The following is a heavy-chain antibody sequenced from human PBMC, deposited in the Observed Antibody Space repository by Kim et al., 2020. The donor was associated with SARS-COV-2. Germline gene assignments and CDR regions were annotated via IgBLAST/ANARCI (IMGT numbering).Heavy chain of an antibody. Sequence: GGSLRLSCAASGFTFSDYYMSWIRQAPGKGLEGVSYISSSGSTIYYADSVKGRFTISRDNAKNSLYLQMNSLRAEDTAVYYCARPASSGYIRYFDYWGQGTLVTVSS. CDR2: ISSSGSTI. CDR1: GFTFSDYY. J-gene: IGHJ4*02. CDR3: ARPASSGYIRYFDY. D-gene: IGHD3-22*01. V-gene: IGHV3-11*01.